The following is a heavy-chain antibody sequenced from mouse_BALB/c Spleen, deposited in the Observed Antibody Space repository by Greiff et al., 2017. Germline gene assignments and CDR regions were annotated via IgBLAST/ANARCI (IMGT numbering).Heavy chain of an antibody. CDR3: ARSYGNYEGFAY. V-gene: IGHV5-9-4*01. CDR2: ISSGGSYT. J-gene: IGHJ3*01. CDR1: GFTFSSYA. D-gene: IGHD2-1*01. Sequence: EVQGVESGGGLVKPGGSLKLSCAASGFTFSSYAMSWVRQSPEKRLEWVAEISSGGSYTYYPDTVTGRFTISRDNAKNTLYLEMSSLRSEDTAMYYCARSYGNYEGFAYWGQGTLVTVSA.